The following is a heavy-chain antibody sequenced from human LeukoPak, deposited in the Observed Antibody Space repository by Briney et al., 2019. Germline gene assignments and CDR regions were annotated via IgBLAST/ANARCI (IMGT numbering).Heavy chain of an antibody. CDR3: ARAKRNGFDI. CDR1: GFTFSTYG. Sequence: EAGGSLRLSCAASGFTFSTYGMSWVRQAPGKGLEWVSSISSSSSYIYYADSVKGRFTISRDNAKNSLYLQMNSLRAEDTAVYYCARAKRNGFDIWGQGTMVTVSS. V-gene: IGHV3-21*01. J-gene: IGHJ3*02. CDR2: ISSSSSYI.